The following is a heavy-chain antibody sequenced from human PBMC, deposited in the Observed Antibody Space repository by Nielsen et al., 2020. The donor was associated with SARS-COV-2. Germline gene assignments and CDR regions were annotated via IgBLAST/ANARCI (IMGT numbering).Heavy chain of an antibody. CDR2: IYYSGNT. CDR1: GGSISSSSYY. D-gene: IGHD6-19*01. J-gene: IGHJ6*02. CDR3: ARQPISSGWYSGWYYGMDV. Sequence: SETLSLTCTVSGGSISSSSYYWGWIRQPPGKGLEWIGSIYYSGNTYYNPSLKSRVTISVDTSKNQFSLKLSSVTAADTAVYYCARQPISSGWYSGWYYGMDVWGQGTTVTVSS. V-gene: IGHV4-39*01.